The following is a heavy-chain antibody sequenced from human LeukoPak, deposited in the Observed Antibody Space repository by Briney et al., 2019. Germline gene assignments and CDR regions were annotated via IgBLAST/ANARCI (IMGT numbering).Heavy chain of an antibody. Sequence: GGSLRLSCAASGFTFSNAYMNWVRQAPGKGLEWVSAISGSGGSTYYANSVKGRFTISRDNSKNTLYLQMNSLRAEDTAVYYCAKKYDILTGPNYFDYWGQGTLVTVSS. D-gene: IGHD3-9*01. J-gene: IGHJ4*02. CDR2: ISGSGGST. CDR1: GFTFSNAY. CDR3: AKKYDILTGPNYFDY. V-gene: IGHV3-23*01.